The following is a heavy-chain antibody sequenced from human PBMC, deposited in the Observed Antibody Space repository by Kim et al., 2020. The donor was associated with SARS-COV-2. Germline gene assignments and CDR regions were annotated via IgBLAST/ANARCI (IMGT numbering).Heavy chain of an antibody. V-gene: IGHV3-21*01. CDR3: ARDLSSMVRGVIRFVY. Sequence: GGSLRLSCAASGFTFSSYSMNWVRQAPGKGLEWVSSISSSSSYIYYADSVKGRFTISRDNAKNSLYLQMNSLRAEDTAVYYCARDLSSMVRGVIRFVYWGQGALVTVSS. CDR1: GFTFSSYS. CDR2: ISSSSSYI. J-gene: IGHJ4*02. D-gene: IGHD3-10*01.